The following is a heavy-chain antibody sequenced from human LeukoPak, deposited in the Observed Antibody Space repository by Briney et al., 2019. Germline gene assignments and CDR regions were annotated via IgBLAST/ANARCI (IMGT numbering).Heavy chain of an antibody. CDR2: IYYSGST. CDR1: GRSISSSSYY. J-gene: IGHJ4*02. CDR3: ASPDY. Sequence: SDPVSLICTVSGRSISSSSYYWGWIRKPPGKGLEWIGSIYYSGSTYYNPSLKSRVTISVDTSKNQFSLKLSSVTAADTAVYYCASPDYWGQGTLVTVSS. V-gene: IGHV4-39*01.